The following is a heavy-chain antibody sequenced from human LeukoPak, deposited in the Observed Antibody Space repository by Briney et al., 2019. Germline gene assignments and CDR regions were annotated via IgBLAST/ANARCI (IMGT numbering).Heavy chain of an antibody. Sequence: KPSETLSLTCTVSGGSISSYYWSWIRQPPGKGLEWIGYMYYSLNTNYNPSLKSRVTISVDTSKNQFSLKLSSVTAADTAVYYCARRDSSAWYSNWFDPWGQGTLVTVSS. J-gene: IGHJ5*02. D-gene: IGHD6-19*01. V-gene: IGHV4-59*08. CDR2: MYYSLNT. CDR1: GGSISSYY. CDR3: ARRDSSAWYSNWFDP.